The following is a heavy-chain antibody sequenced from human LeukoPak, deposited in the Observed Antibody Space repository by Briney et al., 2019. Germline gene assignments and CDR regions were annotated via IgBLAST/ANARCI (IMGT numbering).Heavy chain of an antibody. V-gene: IGHV3-30*04. D-gene: IGHD3-3*01. CDR1: GFTFSSYA. J-gene: IGHJ4*02. Sequence: GGSLRLSCAASGFTFSSYAMHWVRQAPGKGLEWVAVISYDGSNKYYADSVKGRFTISRDNSKNILFLQMSSLRAEDTAIYYCAKDSRLLRGVVTTAFDSWGQGTLVTVSS. CDR2: ISYDGSNK. CDR3: AKDSRLLRGVVTTAFDS.